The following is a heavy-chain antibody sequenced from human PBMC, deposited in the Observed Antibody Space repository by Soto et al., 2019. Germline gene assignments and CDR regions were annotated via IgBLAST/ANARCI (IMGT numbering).Heavy chain of an antibody. CDR3: VRASMVSRWPWGNCYFDL. J-gene: IGHJ2*01. CDR1: GGTFSSYT. D-gene: IGHD6-13*01. CDR2: IIPILGIA. V-gene: IGHV1-69*02. Sequence: QVQLVQSGAEVKKPGSSVKVSCKASGGTFSSYTISWVRQAPGQGLEWMGRIIPILGIANYAQKFQGRVTLTADKPSSTAYMELSRLRSADTAVYYSVRASMVSRWPWGNCYFDLCGRGTLVTVCS.